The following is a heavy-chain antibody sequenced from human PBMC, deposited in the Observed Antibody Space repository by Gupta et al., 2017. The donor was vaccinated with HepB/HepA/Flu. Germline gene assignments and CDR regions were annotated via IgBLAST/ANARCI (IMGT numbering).Heavy chain of an antibody. J-gene: IGHJ5*02. D-gene: IGHD2/OR15-2a*01. CDR1: GYTFTDHH. Sequence: QVQLVQSGAEVKKPGASVTVSCKASGYTFTDHHMHWVRQAPGQGLEWMGWINCDSGATKYAQKFQDRITLTRDTSTTTAYMDLSSLRSDDTASYYCARESWFYDTWGQGTLVTVSS. CDR3: ARESWFYDT. V-gene: IGHV1-2*02. CDR2: INCDSGAT.